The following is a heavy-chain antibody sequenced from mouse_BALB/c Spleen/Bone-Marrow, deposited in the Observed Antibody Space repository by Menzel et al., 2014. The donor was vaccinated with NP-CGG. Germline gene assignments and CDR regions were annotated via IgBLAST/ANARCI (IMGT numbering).Heavy chain of an antibody. J-gene: IGHJ2*01. V-gene: IGHV1-69*02. CDR3: TRSEYYFDY. CDR2: IYPSDSYT. Sequence: QVQLQQPGAELVRPGASVKLSCKASGHTFTSYWINWVKQRPGQGLEWIGNIYPSDSYTNYNQKFKDRATLTVDKSSSTAYMQLSSPTSEDSAVYYCTRSEYYFDYWGQGTTLTVSS. CDR1: GHTFTSYW.